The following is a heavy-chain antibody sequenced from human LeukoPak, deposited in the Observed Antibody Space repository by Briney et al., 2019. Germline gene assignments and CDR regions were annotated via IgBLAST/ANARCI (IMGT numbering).Heavy chain of an antibody. Sequence: GASVKVSCKASGYTFTGYSMHWVRQAPGQGLEWVGWINPNSGGTNYAQKFQGRVTMTRDTSTSTAYMELSRLRSDDTAVYYCARGYGSGSYYAYYYYYMDVWGKGTTVTVSS. J-gene: IGHJ6*03. D-gene: IGHD3-10*01. CDR2: INPNSGGT. V-gene: IGHV1-2*02. CDR1: GYTFTGYS. CDR3: ARGYGSGSYYAYYYYYMDV.